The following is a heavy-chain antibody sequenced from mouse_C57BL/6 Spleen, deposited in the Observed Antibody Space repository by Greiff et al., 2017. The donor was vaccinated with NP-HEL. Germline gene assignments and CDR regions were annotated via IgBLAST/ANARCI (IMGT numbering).Heavy chain of an antibody. CDR1: GYTFTDYE. CDR3: TRGGTTVVRAMDY. J-gene: IGHJ4*01. D-gene: IGHD1-1*01. Sequence: QVHVKQSGAELVRPGASVTLSCKASGYTFTDYEMHWVKQTPVHGLEWIGAIDPETGGTAYNQKFKGKAILTADKSSSTAYMELRSLTSEDSAVYYCTRGGTTVVRAMDYWGQGTSVTVSS. V-gene: IGHV1-15*01. CDR2: IDPETGGT.